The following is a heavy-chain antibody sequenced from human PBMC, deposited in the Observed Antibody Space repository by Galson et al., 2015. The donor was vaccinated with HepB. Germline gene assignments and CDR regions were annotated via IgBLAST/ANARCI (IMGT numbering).Heavy chain of an antibody. CDR3: AKDDYYDSSGYPQAPNFDY. V-gene: IGHV3-23*01. J-gene: IGHJ4*02. CDR1: GFTFSSYA. Sequence: SLRLSCAASGFTFSSYAMSWVRQAPGKGLEWVSAISGSGGSTYYADSVKGRFTISRDNSKNTLYLQMNSLRAEDTAVYYCAKDDYYDSSGYPQAPNFDYWGQGTLVTVSS. D-gene: IGHD3-22*01. CDR2: ISGSGGST.